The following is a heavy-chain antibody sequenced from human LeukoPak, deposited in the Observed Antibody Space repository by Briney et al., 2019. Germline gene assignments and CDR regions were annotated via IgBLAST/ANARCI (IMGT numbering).Heavy chain of an antibody. Sequence: ASVKVSCKASGYTFTSYGISWVRQAPGQGLGWMGWISAYNGDTNYAQKLQGRVTMTTDTSTSTAYMELSSLRSEETAVYYCARDQGLTAPPPYGLDVWGQGTTVTVSS. V-gene: IGHV1-18*01. CDR2: ISAYNGDT. CDR1: GYTFTSYG. J-gene: IGHJ6*02. CDR3: ARDQGLTAPPPYGLDV. D-gene: IGHD5-18*01.